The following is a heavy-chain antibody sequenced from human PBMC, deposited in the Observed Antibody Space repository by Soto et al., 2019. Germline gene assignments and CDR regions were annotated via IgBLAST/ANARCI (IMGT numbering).Heavy chain of an antibody. Sequence: SETLSLTCAVYGGSFSGYYWSWIRQPPGKGLEWIGEINHSGSTNYNPSLKSRVTISVDTSKNQFSLKLSSVTAADTAVYYCARGRGQAVVVPAANMDVWGKGTTVTV. V-gene: IGHV4-34*01. D-gene: IGHD2-2*01. CDR2: INHSGST. CDR1: GGSFSGYY. J-gene: IGHJ6*03. CDR3: ARGRGQAVVVPAANMDV.